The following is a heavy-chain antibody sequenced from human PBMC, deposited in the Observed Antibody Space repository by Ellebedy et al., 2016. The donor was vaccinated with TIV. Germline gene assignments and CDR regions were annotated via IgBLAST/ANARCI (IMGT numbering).Heavy chain of an antibody. Sequence: SETLSLTXSVSGDSISDYCWAWFRQPAGKGLEWIGRIYTSGSTNYNPSLNSRVTMSIDTSKNQFSLRLSSVTAADTAVYYCARRTNTGSYNDFNYWGQGTLVTVSS. D-gene: IGHD1-26*01. CDR3: ARRTNTGSYNDFNY. V-gene: IGHV4-4*07. CDR2: IYTSGST. J-gene: IGHJ4*02. CDR1: GDSISDYC.